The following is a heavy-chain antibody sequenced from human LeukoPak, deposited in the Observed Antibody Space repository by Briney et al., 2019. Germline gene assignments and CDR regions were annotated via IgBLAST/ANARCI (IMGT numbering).Heavy chain of an antibody. CDR2: ISESGGST. Sequence: PGGSLRLSCAASGFTFSSYAMSWVRQAPGKGLEWVSGISESGGSTFYADSVKGRFTISRDNSKNTLDLQMNSLKAEDTAVYYCAKTFYGRLLDYWGQGTLVTVSS. CDR1: GFTFSSYA. J-gene: IGHJ4*02. V-gene: IGHV3-23*01. D-gene: IGHD4-17*01. CDR3: AKTFYGRLLDY.